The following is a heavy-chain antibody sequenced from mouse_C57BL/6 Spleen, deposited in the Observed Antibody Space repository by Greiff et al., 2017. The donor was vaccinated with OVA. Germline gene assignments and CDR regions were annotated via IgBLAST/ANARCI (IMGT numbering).Heavy chain of an antibody. CDR2: IHPNSGST. D-gene: IGHD4-1*01. CDR1: GYTFTSYW. Sequence: QVQLQQPGAELVKPGASVKLSCKASGYTFTSYWMHWVKQRPGQGLEWIGMIHPNSGSTNYNEKFKSKATLTVDKSSSTAYLQLISLPSEDSSVFYCSRLGGTDYFDYWGQGTPLTVSS. J-gene: IGHJ2*01. V-gene: IGHV1-64*01. CDR3: SRLGGTDYFDY.